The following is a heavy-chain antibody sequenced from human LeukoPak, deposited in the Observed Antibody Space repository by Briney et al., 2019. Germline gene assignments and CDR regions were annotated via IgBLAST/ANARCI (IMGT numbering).Heavy chain of an antibody. J-gene: IGHJ4*02. Sequence: GRPLRLSCAASGFTFSSYGMHWVRQAPGKGLEWVAVISQDGSNKYYADSVKGRFTISRDNSKNTLYLQMNSLRAEDTAVYYCAKAGSRSSYGGSDYWGQGTLVTVSS. CDR1: GFTFSSYG. CDR3: AKAGSRSSYGGSDY. V-gene: IGHV3-30*18. CDR2: ISQDGSNK. D-gene: IGHD6-6*01.